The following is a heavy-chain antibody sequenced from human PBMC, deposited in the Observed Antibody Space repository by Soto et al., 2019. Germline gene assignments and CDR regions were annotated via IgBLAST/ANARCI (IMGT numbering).Heavy chain of an antibody. CDR1: GFTFSDYA. CDR3: ARGGTIAAAED. CDR2: IRSKGYGGAT. J-gene: IGHJ4*02. D-gene: IGHD6-13*01. Sequence: EVQLVESGGGLEQPGRSLRLSCTASGFTFSDYAMSWFRQAPGKGLEWVGFIRSKGYGGATEYAASVKGRFTISRDDSKGIAYLQMNSLKTEDTAVYYCARGGTIAAAEDWGQGTLVTVSS. V-gene: IGHV3-49*03.